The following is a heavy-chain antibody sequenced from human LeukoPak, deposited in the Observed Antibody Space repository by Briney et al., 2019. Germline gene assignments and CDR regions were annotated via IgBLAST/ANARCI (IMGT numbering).Heavy chain of an antibody. D-gene: IGHD2-8*02. CDR1: GFAFSSYW. J-gene: IGHJ4*02. CDR2: INSDGSST. Sequence: PGGSLRLSCAASGFAFSSYWMHWVRQAPGKGLVWVSRINSDGSSTSYADSVKGRFTISRDNANNSLYLQMNSLRVEDTAVYFCASYLYWWSDLGFWGQGTLVTVSS. CDR3: ASYLYWWSDLGF. V-gene: IGHV3-74*01.